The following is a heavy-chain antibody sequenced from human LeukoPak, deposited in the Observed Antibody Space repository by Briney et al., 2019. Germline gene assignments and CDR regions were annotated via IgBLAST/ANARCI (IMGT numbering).Heavy chain of an antibody. V-gene: IGHV3-7*01. J-gene: IGHJ4*02. CDR3: ARDLTRGDYYFDY. CDR1: GFTFSIYW. Sequence: GGSLRLSCAASGFTFSIYWMSWVRQAPGKGLEWVANIKEDGSEKYYVDSVKGRFTISRDNAKNSLYLQMNSLRAEDTAVYCCARDLTRGDYYFDYWGQGTLVTVSS. D-gene: IGHD3-16*01. CDR2: IKEDGSEK.